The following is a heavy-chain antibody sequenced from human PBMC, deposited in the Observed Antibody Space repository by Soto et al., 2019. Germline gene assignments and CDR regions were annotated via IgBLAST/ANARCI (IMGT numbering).Heavy chain of an antibody. CDR2: IYWDNDK. CDR1: GFLLTTNGVG. J-gene: IGHJ4*02. V-gene: IGHV2-5*02. Sequence: QITLKESGPTLVKPTQTLTLTCTFSGFLLTTNGVGVGWIRQPPGKALEWLGIIYWDNDKRSSPSLKSRLTITKDTSKNQVVLTMTNMDPVDTATYYCARLHPFYYFDYWGQGTLVTVSS. CDR3: ARLHPFYYFDY. D-gene: IGHD4-4*01.